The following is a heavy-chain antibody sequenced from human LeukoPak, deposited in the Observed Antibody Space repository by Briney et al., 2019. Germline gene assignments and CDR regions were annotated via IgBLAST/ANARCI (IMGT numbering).Heavy chain of an antibody. CDR1: GFTFTSYV. CDR2: ISGSGGST. Sequence: GGSLRLSCAASGFTFTSYVMSWVRQAPGKGLEWVSGISGSGGSTNYADSVKGRFTISRDNSKNTLYLQMNSLRAEDTALYYCAKTSWYCSSGSCSNWFDPRGQGTLVTVSS. CDR3: AKTSWYCSSGSCSNWFDP. J-gene: IGHJ5*02. V-gene: IGHV3-23*01. D-gene: IGHD2-15*01.